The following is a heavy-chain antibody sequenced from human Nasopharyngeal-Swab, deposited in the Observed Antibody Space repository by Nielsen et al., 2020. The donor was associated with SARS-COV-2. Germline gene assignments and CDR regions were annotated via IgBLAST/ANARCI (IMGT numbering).Heavy chain of an antibody. CDR3: ARDGGDYYDSSGYYPPFDY. J-gene: IGHJ4*02. V-gene: IGHV3-33*01. CDR2: IWYDGSNK. D-gene: IGHD3-22*01. Sequence: VVIWYDGSNKYYADSVKGRFTISRDNSKNTLYLQMNSLRAEDTAVYYCARDGGDYYDSSGYYPPFDYWGQGTLVTVSS.